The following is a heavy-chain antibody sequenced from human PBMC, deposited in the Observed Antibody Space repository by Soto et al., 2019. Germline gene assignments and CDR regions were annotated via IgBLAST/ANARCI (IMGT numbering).Heavy chain of an antibody. Sequence: QITLKESGPTLVTPTQTLTLTCTFSGFSLSTSGVGVGWIRQPPGKALEYLALIYWDDDKRYSPSLKSRLSVTKDTARNQVVLTMTNMAPADTGKSYCAHRVYDRTSSWAVGFFDCWGQGALVTVSS. CDR2: IYWDDDK. CDR1: GFSLSTSGVG. J-gene: IGHJ4*02. V-gene: IGHV2-5*02. D-gene: IGHD3-22*01. CDR3: AHRVYDRTSSWAVGFFDC.